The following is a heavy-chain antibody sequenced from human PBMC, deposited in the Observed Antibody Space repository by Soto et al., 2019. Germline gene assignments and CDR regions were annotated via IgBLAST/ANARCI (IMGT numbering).Heavy chain of an antibody. J-gene: IGHJ6*02. CDR1: GGSFSGYY. Sequence: QVQLQQWGAGLLKPSETLSLTCAVYGGSFSGYYWSWIRQPPGKGLESIGEINHRGSTNYNPSLKRPVTISVDTSKNQFALKLNSVTAADTAVYYCARGSRVKIPAASGRDYYYHGLDVWGQGTAVTVSS. D-gene: IGHD6-25*01. V-gene: IGHV4-34*01. CDR3: ARGSRVKIPAASGRDYYYHGLDV. CDR2: INHRGST.